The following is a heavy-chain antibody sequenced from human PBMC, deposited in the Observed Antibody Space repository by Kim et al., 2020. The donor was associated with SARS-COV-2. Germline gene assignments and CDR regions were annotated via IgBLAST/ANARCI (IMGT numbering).Heavy chain of an antibody. Sequence: ASVKVSCKASGYTFTSYAMHWERQAPGQRPEWMGWINAGNGNTIYSQKFEGRVTITRDTSATTAYMELSSLRSEDTAVYFCARFRVAAGFDYWGQGTLVTVSS. D-gene: IGHD6-13*01. CDR1: GYTFTSYA. CDR3: ARFRVAAGFDY. J-gene: IGHJ4*02. V-gene: IGHV1-3*01. CDR2: INAGNGNT.